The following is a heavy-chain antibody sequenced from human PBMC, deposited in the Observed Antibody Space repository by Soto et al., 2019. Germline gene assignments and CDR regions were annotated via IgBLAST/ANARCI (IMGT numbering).Heavy chain of an antibody. CDR3: ARDPLQSADFDY. D-gene: IGHD6-19*01. CDR1: GFPFSSYS. V-gene: IGHV3-21*01. Sequence: PGGSLRLSCAASGFPFSSYSMNWVRQAPGKGLEWVSSISSSSSYIYYADSVKGRFTISRDNAKNSLYLQMNSLRAEDTAVYYCARDPLQSADFDYWGQGTLVTVSS. CDR2: ISSSSSYI. J-gene: IGHJ4*02.